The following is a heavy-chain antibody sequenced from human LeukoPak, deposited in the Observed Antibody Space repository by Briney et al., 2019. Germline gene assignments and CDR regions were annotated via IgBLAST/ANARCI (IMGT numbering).Heavy chain of an antibody. V-gene: IGHV1-46*01. D-gene: IGHD5-18*01. CDR1: GYTFTDYY. CDR2: IHPSGGST. CDR3: ARMAMDPAMVTNFFDL. J-gene: IGHJ4*02. Sequence: ASVTISFKSSGYTFTDYYMYWVRQAPGQGPECMGVIHPSGGSTNYAQKFQGRVTLTKDTATSTVYIELNSLRSDDTAVYYCARMAMDPAMVTNFFDLWGQGTLLTVS.